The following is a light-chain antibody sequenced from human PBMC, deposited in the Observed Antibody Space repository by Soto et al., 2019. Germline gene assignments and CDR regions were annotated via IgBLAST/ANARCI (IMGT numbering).Light chain of an antibody. J-gene: IGLJ1*01. CDR1: SSYVGFYNY. Sequence: QSALTQPASVSGSPGQSITISCTGSSSYVGFYNYVSWYQQHPGKAPKLMIYDVSNRPSGVSNRFSGSKSGNTASLTIFGLQAEDEADYYCTSHTSSSPYVFGTGTKVT. CDR2: DVS. V-gene: IGLV2-14*01. CDR3: TSHTSSSPYV.